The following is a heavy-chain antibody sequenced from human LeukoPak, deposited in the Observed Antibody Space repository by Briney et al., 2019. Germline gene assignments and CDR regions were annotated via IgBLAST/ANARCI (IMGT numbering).Heavy chain of an antibody. D-gene: IGHD2-21*02. V-gene: IGHV3-30-3*01. J-gene: IGHJ6*02. CDR3: ARVPAISSETYYYYGMDV. CDR2: ISYDGSNK. CDR1: GFTFSSYA. Sequence: GGSLRLSCAASGFTFSSYAMHWVRQAPGKGLEWVAVISYDGSNKYYADSVKGRFTISRDNSKNTLYLQMNSLRAEDTAVYYCARVPAISSETYYYYGMDVWGQGTTVTVSS.